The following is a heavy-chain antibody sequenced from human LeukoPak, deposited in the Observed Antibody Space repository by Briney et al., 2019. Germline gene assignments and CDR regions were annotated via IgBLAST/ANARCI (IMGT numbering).Heavy chain of an antibody. CDR3: AVTMVRGVLDY. CDR1: GGSISSNSDY. V-gene: IGHV4-39*01. D-gene: IGHD3-10*01. Sequence: SETLSLTCTVSGGSISSNSDYWGWIRQPPGKGLEWIGSIYYSGTTYYNPSLKSRVTISVDTSRNQFSLKLSSVTAADTAVYYCAVTMVRGVLDYWGQGTLVTVSS. J-gene: IGHJ4*02. CDR2: IYYSGTT.